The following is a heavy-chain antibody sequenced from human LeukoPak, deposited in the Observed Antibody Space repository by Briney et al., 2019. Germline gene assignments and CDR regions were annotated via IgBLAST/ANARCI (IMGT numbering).Heavy chain of an antibody. V-gene: IGHV3-33*06. J-gene: IGHJ4*02. D-gene: IGHD5-24*01. CDR1: GFTFSSYG. CDR2: IWYDGSNK. Sequence: GWSLRLSCAASGFTFSSYGMHWVRQAPGKGLEWVAVIWYDGSNKYYADSVKGRFTISRDNSKNTLYLQMNSLRAEDTAVYYCAKGDGYPDYFDYWGQGTLVTVSS. CDR3: AKGDGYPDYFDY.